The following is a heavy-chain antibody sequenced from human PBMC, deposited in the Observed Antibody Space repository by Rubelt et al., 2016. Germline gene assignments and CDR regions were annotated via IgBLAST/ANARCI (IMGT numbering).Heavy chain of an antibody. CDR2: I. CDR1: GFSFDDYA. V-gene: IGHV3-33*08. J-gene: IGHJ4*02. D-gene: IGHD3-22*01. Sequence: RGRSLRLSCAASGFSFDDYAMHWGRQAPGQGLEWVSIADSVKGRFTISRDNSKNTLDLQMNSLRVDDTAVYYCARDHYDSSDYIYSGFDYWGRGTLVTVSS. CDR3: ARDHYDSSDYIYSGFDY.